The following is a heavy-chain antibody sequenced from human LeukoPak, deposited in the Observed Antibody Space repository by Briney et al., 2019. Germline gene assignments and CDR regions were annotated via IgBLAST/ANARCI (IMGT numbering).Heavy chain of an antibody. J-gene: IGHJ4*02. CDR2: IYYSGST. CDR3: ARLRIAVAGTWAGFDY. Sequence: SETLSLTCTVSGGSISSGDYYWSWIRQPPGKGLEWIGYIYYSGSTYYNPSLKSRVTISVDTSKNQFSLKLSSVTAADTAVYYCARLRIAVAGTWAGFDYWGQGTLVTVSS. D-gene: IGHD6-19*01. V-gene: IGHV4-30-4*02. CDR1: GGSISSGDYY.